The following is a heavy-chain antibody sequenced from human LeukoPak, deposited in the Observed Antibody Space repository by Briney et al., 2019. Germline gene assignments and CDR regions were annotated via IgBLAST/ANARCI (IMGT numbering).Heavy chain of an antibody. V-gene: IGHV1-69*13. Sequence: SVKVSCKASGGTFSSYAISWVRQAPGQGLEWMGGIIPIFGTANYAQKFQGRVTITADESTSTAYMELSRLRSEDTAVYYCARDRTVTTGYFDYWGQGTLVTVSS. CDR2: IIPIFGTA. J-gene: IGHJ4*02. D-gene: IGHD4-17*01. CDR3: ARDRTVTTGYFDY. CDR1: GGTFSSYA.